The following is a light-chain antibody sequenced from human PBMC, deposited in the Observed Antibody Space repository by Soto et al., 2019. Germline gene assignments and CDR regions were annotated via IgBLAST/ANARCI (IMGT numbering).Light chain of an antibody. Sequence: EIVLTQSPATLSLSPGERATLSCRASQSVTYYLAWYHQKPGQAPRLLISDASNRATGIPARFSGSGSGTDFTLTISSLEPEDFAVYYCQQRSSWPITFGQGTRLEI. CDR1: QSVTYY. CDR3: QQRSSWPIT. CDR2: DAS. J-gene: IGKJ5*01. V-gene: IGKV3-11*01.